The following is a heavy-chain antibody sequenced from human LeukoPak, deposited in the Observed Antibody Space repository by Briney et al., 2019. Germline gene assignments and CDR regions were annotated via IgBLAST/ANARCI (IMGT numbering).Heavy chain of an antibody. V-gene: IGHV4-39*01. D-gene: IGHD3-22*01. CDR1: GGSISSSSYY. Sequence: SETLSLTWTVSGGSISSSSYYWGWIRQPPGKGLGWIGSGFFSGSTYYNPSLKSRVAISVDTSKNQFSLKLSSVTAADTAVYYCARHLRPVDYYDSSGYWIPYYYYYMDVWGKGTTVTVSS. J-gene: IGHJ6*03. CDR3: ARHLRPVDYYDSSGYWIPYYYYYMDV. CDR2: GFFSGST.